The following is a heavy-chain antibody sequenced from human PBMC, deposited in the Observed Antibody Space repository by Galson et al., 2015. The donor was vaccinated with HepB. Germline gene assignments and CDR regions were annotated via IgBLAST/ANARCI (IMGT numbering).Heavy chain of an antibody. J-gene: IGHJ6*03. V-gene: IGHV1-69*13. CDR1: GGTFSSYA. D-gene: IGHD6-6*01. Sequence: SVKVSCKASGGTFSSYAISWVRQAPGQGLEWMGGIIPIFGTANYAQKFQGRVTITADESTSTAYMELSSLRSEDTAVYYCASRLARVAARSGYYYMDVWGKGTTVTVSS. CDR2: IIPIFGTA. CDR3: ASRLARVAARSGYYYMDV.